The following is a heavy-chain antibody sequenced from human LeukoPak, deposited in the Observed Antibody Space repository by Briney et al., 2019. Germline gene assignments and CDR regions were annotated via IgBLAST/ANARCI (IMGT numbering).Heavy chain of an antibody. J-gene: IGHJ4*02. CDR2: ISGSGGST. V-gene: IGHV3-23*01. D-gene: IGHD3-10*01. CDR3: AKDHRFGEFFDY. Sequence: PGGSLRLSCAASGFTFSSHAMSWVRQAPGKGLEWVSAISGSGGSTYYADSVKGRFTISRDNSKNTPCLQMNSLRAADAAVYYCAKDHRFGEFFDYWGQGTLVTVSS. CDR1: GFTFSSHA.